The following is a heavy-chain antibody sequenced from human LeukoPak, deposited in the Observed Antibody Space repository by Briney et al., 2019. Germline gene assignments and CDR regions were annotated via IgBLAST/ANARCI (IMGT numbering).Heavy chain of an antibody. V-gene: IGHV4-39*01. D-gene: IGHD3-3*01. J-gene: IGHJ6*03. CDR1: GGSISSSSYY. CDR3: ARIQAPYYDFWSGYYENYMDV. Sequence: SETLSLTCTVSGGSISSSSYYRGWIRQPPGKGLEWIGSIYYSGSTYYNPSLKSRVTISVDTSKNQFSLKLSSVTAADTAVYYCARIQAPYYDFWSGYYENYMDVWGKGTTVTVSS. CDR2: IYYSGST.